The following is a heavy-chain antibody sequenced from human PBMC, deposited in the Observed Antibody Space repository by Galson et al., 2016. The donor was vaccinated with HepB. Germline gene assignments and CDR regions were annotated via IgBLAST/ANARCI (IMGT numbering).Heavy chain of an antibody. CDR1: GFTFSSYG. CDR2: ISYDGSNK. Sequence: SLRLSCAASGFTFSSYGMHWVRQAPGKGLEWVAVISYDGSNKYYADSVKGRFTISRDNSKNTLYLQMNSLRAEDKAVYYCAKDDHYGGNSGYDYWGQGTLVTVSS. CDR3: AKDDHYGGNSGYDY. D-gene: IGHD4-23*01. J-gene: IGHJ4*02. V-gene: IGHV3-30*18.